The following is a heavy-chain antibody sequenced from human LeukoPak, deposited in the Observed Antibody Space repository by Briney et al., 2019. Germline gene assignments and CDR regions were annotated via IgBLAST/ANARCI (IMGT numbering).Heavy chain of an antibody. J-gene: IGHJ4*02. CDR1: GGSISSYY. CDR2: IYYSGST. CDR3: ARSPYYDFWSGYYTSFPHFDY. D-gene: IGHD3-3*01. V-gene: IGHV4-59*01. Sequence: ESSETLSLTCTVSGGSISSYYWSWIRQPPGKGLEWIGYIYYSGSTNYNPSLKSRVTISVDTSKNQFSLKLSSVTAADTAVYYCARSPYYDFWSGYYTSFPHFDYWGQGTLVTVSS.